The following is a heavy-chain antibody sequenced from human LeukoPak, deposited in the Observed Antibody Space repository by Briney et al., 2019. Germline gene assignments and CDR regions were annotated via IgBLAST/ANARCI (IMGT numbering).Heavy chain of an antibody. CDR3: AKPSPAPYSSSLGHSGPPDY. V-gene: IGHV3-7*03. J-gene: IGHJ4*02. CDR2: IKKEDGSEK. D-gene: IGHD6-13*01. CDR1: RFTLGNYW. Sequence: GGSLRLSCAASRFTLGNYWMSWVRQAPGKGLEWVANIKKEDGSEKNYVESVKGRFTISRDNSKNTLYLQMNSLRAEDTAVYYCAKPSPAPYSSSLGHSGPPDYWGQGTLVTVSS.